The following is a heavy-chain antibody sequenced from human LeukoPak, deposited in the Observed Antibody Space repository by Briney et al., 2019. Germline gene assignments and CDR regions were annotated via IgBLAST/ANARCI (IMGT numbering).Heavy chain of an antibody. V-gene: IGHV3-21*01. CDR3: ARSETDAFDI. J-gene: IGHJ3*02. CDR2: ISSSSSYI. Sequence: SLRLXCAASXFTFSSYSMNWVRQAPGKGLEWVSSISSSSSYIYYADSVKGRFTISRDNAKNSLYLQMNSLRAEDTAVYYCARSETDAFDIWGQGTMVTVSS. CDR1: XFTFSSYS.